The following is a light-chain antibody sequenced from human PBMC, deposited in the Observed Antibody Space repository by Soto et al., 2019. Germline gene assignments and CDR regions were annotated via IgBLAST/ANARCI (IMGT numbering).Light chain of an antibody. J-gene: IGKJ1*01. CDR3: QQYNNWPRT. CDR2: GAS. Sequence: EVVMTQYPATVSVSTGKKENLSCRASQSVSSNLAWYPQKPGQAPRLLTYGASTRATGIPARFSGSGSGTEFTLTISSLQSEDFAVYYCQQYNNWPRTFGQGTKVDI. CDR1: QSVSSN. V-gene: IGKV3-15*01.